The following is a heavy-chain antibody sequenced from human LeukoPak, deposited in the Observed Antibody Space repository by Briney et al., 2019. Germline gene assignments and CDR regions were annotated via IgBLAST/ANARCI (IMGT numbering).Heavy chain of an antibody. V-gene: IGHV3-21*01. D-gene: IGHD3-10*01. Sequence: GGSLRLSCAASGFTFTSYYMNWVRQAPGQGLEWVSSISSASDYKYYADSLKGRFTISRDNAENSLYLQMNSLRAEDTAVYYCARALYASGSYFDYWGQGTLVTVSS. J-gene: IGHJ4*02. CDR2: ISSASDYK. CDR1: GFTFTSYY. CDR3: ARALYASGSYFDY.